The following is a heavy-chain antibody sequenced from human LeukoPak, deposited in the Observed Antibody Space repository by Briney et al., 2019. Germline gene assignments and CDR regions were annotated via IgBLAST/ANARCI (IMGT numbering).Heavy chain of an antibody. J-gene: IGHJ6*03. CDR1: GFSFTTSW. V-gene: IGHV3-7*01. D-gene: IGHD3-16*01. CDR3: AKEGDEFRGYLDA. CDR2: IEQDGSEK. Sequence: GGSLRLSCAASGFSFTTSWMSWVRQAPGKGLEWVASIEQDGSEKYYVDSVKGRFTISRDNAKNSLFLQMNNLRDDDTAVYYCAKEGDEFRGYLDAWGKGTTVTVSS.